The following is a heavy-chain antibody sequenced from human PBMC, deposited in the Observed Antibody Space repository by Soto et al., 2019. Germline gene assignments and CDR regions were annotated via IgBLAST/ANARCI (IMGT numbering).Heavy chain of an antibody. V-gene: IGHV3-30-3*01. D-gene: IGHD2-21*02. J-gene: IGHJ4*02. CDR1: GFDFRNHA. Sequence: VHLVESGGGVGQPGMSRRLSCAASGFDFRNHAMHWVRQPPGKGPEWLATISFDGGDEFYADSVKGRFTISRDNSKSTLFLQMNSLRLEDTAVYYCVIFCGGDCYNYWGQGTLVTVSS. CDR3: VIFCGGDCYNY. CDR2: ISFDGGDE.